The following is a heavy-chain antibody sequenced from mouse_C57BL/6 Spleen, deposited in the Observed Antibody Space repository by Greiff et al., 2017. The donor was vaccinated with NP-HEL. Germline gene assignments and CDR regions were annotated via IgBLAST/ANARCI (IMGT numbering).Heavy chain of an antibody. V-gene: IGHV1-39*01. CDR3: ATYITTVVEGYFDY. J-gene: IGHJ2*01. D-gene: IGHD1-1*01. CDR2: INPNYGTT. Sequence: EVKLVESGPELVKPGASVKISCKASGYSFTDYNMNWVKQSNGKSLEWIGVINPNYGTTSYNQKFKGKATLTVDQSSSTAYMQLNSLTSEDSAVYYCATYITTVVEGYFDYWGQGTTLTVSS. CDR1: GYSFTDYN.